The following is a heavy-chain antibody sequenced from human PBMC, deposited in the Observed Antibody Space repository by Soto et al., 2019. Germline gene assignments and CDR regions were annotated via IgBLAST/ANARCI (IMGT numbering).Heavy chain of an antibody. CDR3: ARHKGGYCSSTSCYYVVTSYYYYYMDV. D-gene: IGHD2-2*01. Sequence: SETLSLTCTVSGGSISSYYWSWIRQLPGKGLEWIGYIYYSGSTNYNPSLKSRVTISVDTSKNQFSLKLSSVTAADTAVYYCARHKGGYCSSTSCYYVVTSYYYYYMDVWGKGTTVTVSS. J-gene: IGHJ6*03. V-gene: IGHV4-59*08. CDR1: GGSISSYY. CDR2: IYYSGST.